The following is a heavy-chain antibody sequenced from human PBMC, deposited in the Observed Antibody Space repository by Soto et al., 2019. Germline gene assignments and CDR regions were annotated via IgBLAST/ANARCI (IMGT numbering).Heavy chain of an antibody. CDR3: ARVGSYYFDSRNDY. V-gene: IGHV1-46*01. CDR1: GYTFSNHY. CDR2: SNPSGGTA. D-gene: IGHD3-22*01. J-gene: IGHJ4*02. Sequence: QVQLVQSGAEVKRPGASVKISCEASGYTFSNHYIHWVRQAPGQGLEWIGISNPSGGTASNAQKFQGRVTMSRDTSASTAYLVLSSMTFGDTAVYYCARVGSYYFDSRNDYWGQGTMVTVSS.